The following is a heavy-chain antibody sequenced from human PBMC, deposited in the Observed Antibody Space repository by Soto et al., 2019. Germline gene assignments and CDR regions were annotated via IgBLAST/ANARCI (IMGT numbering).Heavy chain of an antibody. CDR1: GYSFTRHD. D-gene: IGHD4-4*01. Sequence: QVQLVQSGAEVRKPGASVRVSCKATGYSFTRHDINWLRQAAGQGLEWMGWMKPNSGNPVYAQKFQCRVTMTRNTSITTAYIEVTSLKSEDTAVYFCARGAYNDYSHWFDPWGQGTLVTVSS. CDR3: ARGAYNDYSHWFDP. V-gene: IGHV1-8*01. J-gene: IGHJ5*02. CDR2: MKPNSGNP.